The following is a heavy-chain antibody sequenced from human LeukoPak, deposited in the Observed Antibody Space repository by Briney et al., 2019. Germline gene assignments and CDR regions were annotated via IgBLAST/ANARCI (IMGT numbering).Heavy chain of an antibody. CDR3: TRPTTTADWYFDL. D-gene: IGHD1-1*01. J-gene: IGHJ2*01. Sequence: GGSLRLPCAVSGFTFSNYWMYWVRQAPGKRLVWVARINSDGSSTTYADSVEGRFTISRDNTKSMLHLQMHSLRVDDSAVYFCTRPTTTADWYFDLWGRGTLVTVSS. CDR1: GFTFSNYW. CDR2: INSDGSST. V-gene: IGHV3-74*01.